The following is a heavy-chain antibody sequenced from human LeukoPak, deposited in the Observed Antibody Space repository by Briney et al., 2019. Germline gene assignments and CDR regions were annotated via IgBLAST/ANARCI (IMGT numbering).Heavy chain of an antibody. V-gene: IGHV3-21*01. CDR3: ARDLGYCSGGSCYFYYFDY. J-gene: IGHJ4*02. D-gene: IGHD2-15*01. CDR1: GFTFSSYS. CDR2: ISSSSSYI. Sequence: GGSLRLSCAASGFTFSSYSMNWVRQAPGKGLEWVSSISSSSSYIYYADSVKGRFTISRDNAKNSLYLQMNSLRAEDTAVYYCARDLGYCSGGSCYFYYFDYWGQGTLVTVSS.